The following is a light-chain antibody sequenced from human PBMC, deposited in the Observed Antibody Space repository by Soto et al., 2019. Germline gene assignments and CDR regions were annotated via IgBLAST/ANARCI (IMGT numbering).Light chain of an antibody. V-gene: IGKV3-15*01. CDR2: GAS. CDR3: KQYNDWPK. J-gene: IGKJ1*01. CDR1: QSVSSN. Sequence: DIVMTHSPATLSVSLLYIATLSCSASQSVSSNLAWYQLKPGQAPRLLLYGASTRATGIPARFSGSGSGTESTLTISSLQSEDFAVYYCKQYNDWPKFGQGTKVDIK.